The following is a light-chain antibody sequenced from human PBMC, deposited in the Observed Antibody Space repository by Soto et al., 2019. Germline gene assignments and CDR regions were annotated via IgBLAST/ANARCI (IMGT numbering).Light chain of an antibody. CDR1: SSDVGGYEY. CDR2: DVN. J-gene: IGLJ3*02. CDR3: CSYAGSYTWV. V-gene: IGLV2-11*01. Sequence: QSALTQPRSVSGSPGQSVTISCTGTSSDVGGYEYVSWYQQDQGKAPQLIIYDVNKRPSGVPDRFSGSKSGNTASLTISGLQTDDETDYYCCSYAGSYTWVLGGGTKLTVL.